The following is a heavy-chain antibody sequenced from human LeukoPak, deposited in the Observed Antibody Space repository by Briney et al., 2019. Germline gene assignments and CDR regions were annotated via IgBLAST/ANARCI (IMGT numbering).Heavy chain of an antibody. V-gene: IGHV3-23*01. J-gene: IGHJ4*02. D-gene: IGHD1-1*01. CDR1: GFTFSTYV. CDR2: ISGSGGST. CDR3: AKGNWRYFDY. Sequence: GGSPRLSCAAPGFTFSTYVMSWGRQAPGKRLEWVSAISGSGGSTYYADSVKGRFTISRDNSKNTLYLQMNSLGADDTAVYYCAKGNWRYFDYWGQGTLVTVSS.